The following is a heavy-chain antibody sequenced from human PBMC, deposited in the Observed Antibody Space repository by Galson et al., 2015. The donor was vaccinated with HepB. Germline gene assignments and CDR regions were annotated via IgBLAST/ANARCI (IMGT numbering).Heavy chain of an antibody. J-gene: IGHJ4*02. CDR1: GFTFSSYS. CDR2: ISSSSSYI. CDR3: ARSLIVLMVYAPGKPFDY. Sequence: SLRLSCAASGFTFSSYSMNWVRQAPGKGLEWVSSISSSSSYIYYADSVKGRLTISRDNAKNSLYLQMNSLRAEDTAVYYCARSLIVLMVYAPGKPFDYWGQGTLVTVSS. D-gene: IGHD2-8*01. V-gene: IGHV3-21*01.